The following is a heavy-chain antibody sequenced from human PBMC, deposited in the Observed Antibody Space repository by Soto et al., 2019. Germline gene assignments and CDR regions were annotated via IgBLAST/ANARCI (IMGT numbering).Heavy chain of an antibody. CDR2: VSASAGGT. J-gene: IGHJ4*02. CDR1: GFTFSSYA. CDR3: AKDRLAGGFDY. D-gene: IGHD3-16*01. Sequence: GSLRLSCAASGFTFSSYAMSWVRQAPGKGLEWVSLVSASAGGTYYADSVKGRFTISRDNSRNTVYLQMNSLRADDTAVYYCAKDRLAGGFDYWGQGTLVTVSS. V-gene: IGHV3-23*01.